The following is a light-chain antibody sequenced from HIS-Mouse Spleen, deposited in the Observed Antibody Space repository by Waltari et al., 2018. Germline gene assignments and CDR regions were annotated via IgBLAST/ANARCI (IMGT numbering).Light chain of an antibody. CDR1: QDISNY. Sequence: DIQMTQSPSSLSASVGDRVTITCQASQDISNYLNWYQQKPGKAPKLLIYDASNLETGVPSRFSGSGSGTDFTFTISSLQPEDIATYYCQQYVNLEGTFGPGTKVDIK. CDR2: DAS. CDR3: QQYVNLEGT. V-gene: IGKV1-33*01. J-gene: IGKJ3*01.